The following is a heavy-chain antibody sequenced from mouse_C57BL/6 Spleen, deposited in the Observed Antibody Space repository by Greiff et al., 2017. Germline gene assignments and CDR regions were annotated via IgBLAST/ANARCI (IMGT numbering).Heavy chain of an antibody. D-gene: IGHD1-1*01. Sequence: QVQLQQSGPELVKPGASVKISCKASGYAFSSSWMNWVKQRPGKGLEWIGRIYPGDGDTNYNGKFKGKATLTADKSSSTAYMQLSSLTSEDSAVYFCAREGGITTVALYYFDYWGQGTTLTVSS. CDR1: GYAFSSSW. CDR3: AREGGITTVALYYFDY. V-gene: IGHV1-82*01. J-gene: IGHJ2*01. CDR2: IYPGDGDT.